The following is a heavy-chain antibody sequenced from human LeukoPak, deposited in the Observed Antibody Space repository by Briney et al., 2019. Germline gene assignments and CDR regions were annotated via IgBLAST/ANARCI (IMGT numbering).Heavy chain of an antibody. Sequence: PGGSLRLSCAASGFTFSSYAMSWVRQAPGKGLEWVSAISGSGGSTYYADSVKGRFTISRDNSENTLYLQMNSLRAEDTAVYYCAKDQELRITMIVVVVGAFDIWGQGTMVTVSS. V-gene: IGHV3-23*01. CDR1: GFTFSSYA. CDR3: AKDQELRITMIVVVVGAFDI. J-gene: IGHJ3*02. CDR2: ISGSGGST. D-gene: IGHD3-22*01.